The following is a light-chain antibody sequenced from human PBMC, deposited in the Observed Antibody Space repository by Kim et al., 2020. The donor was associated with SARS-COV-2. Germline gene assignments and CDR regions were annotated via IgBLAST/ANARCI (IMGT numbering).Light chain of an antibody. CDR3: QQSYSTPPT. CDR2: AAS. CDR1: QTISGY. Sequence: ASVGDRVTITYRASQTISGYLNWYQQKPGKAPKLLIYAASSLLGGVPSRFSGSGSGTDFTLTISSLQPEDFATYHCQQSYSTPPTFGQGTKVDIK. J-gene: IGKJ1*01. V-gene: IGKV1-39*01.